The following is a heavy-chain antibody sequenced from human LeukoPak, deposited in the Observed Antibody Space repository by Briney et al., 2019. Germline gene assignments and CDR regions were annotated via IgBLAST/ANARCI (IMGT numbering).Heavy chain of an antibody. CDR3: ASWQMTTVTTLAFDI. CDR1: GGTFSSYA. CDR2: IIPIFGTA. Sequence: SVKVSCKASGGTFSSYAISWVRQAPGQGPEWMGGIIPIFGTANYAQKFQGRVTITADKSTSTAYMELSSLRSEDTAVYYCASWQMTTVTTLAFDIWGQGTMVTVSS. V-gene: IGHV1-69*06. D-gene: IGHD4-17*01. J-gene: IGHJ3*02.